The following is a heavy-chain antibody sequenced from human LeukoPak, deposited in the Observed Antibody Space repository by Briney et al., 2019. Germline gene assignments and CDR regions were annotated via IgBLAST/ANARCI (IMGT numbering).Heavy chain of an antibody. D-gene: IGHD3-16*02. CDR1: GYTFTTDG. V-gene: IGHV1-18*01. Sequence: ASVKVSCKASGYTFTTDGISWVRQAPGQGLEWMGWISGYNGNTNYAQKLQGRVTMTTDTSTNTAYMELRSLRSNDTAVYYCARIEVIGSTRYFDYWGQGAMVTVSS. CDR3: ARIEVIGSTRYFDY. CDR2: ISGYNGNT. J-gene: IGHJ4*02.